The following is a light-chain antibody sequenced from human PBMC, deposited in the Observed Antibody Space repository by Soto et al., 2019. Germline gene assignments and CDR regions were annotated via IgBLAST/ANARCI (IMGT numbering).Light chain of an antibody. CDR1: QPITNY. J-gene: IGKJ2*01. V-gene: IGKV1-39*01. CDR3: QQSYSTPYT. Sequence: DIQLTQSPSSLSASVGDRVTLTCRASQPITNYLNWYQQKPGEAPKLLIYAASSVQSGVPSRFRGSGSRTDFTLTISSLHPEDFATYYCQQSYSTPYTFGQGTKVEIK. CDR2: AAS.